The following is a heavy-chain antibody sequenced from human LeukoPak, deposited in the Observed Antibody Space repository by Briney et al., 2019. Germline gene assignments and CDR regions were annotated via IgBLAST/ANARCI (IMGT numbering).Heavy chain of an antibody. CDR3: ARGLVVAATWFDP. Sequence: SETLSLTCAVYGGSFSGYYWSWIRQPPGKGLEWIGEINHSGGTNYNPSLKSRVTISVDTPKNQFSLKLSSVTAADTAVYYCARGLVVAATWFDPWGQGTLVTVSS. D-gene: IGHD2-15*01. V-gene: IGHV4-34*01. CDR2: INHSGGT. J-gene: IGHJ5*02. CDR1: GGSFSGYY.